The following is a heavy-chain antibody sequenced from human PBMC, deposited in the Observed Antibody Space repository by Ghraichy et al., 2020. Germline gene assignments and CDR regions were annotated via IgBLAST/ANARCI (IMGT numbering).Heavy chain of an antibody. D-gene: IGHD1-7*01. CDR2: IYTSGST. CDR1: GGSISSYY. V-gene: IGHV4-4*07. Sequence: SQTLSLTCTVSGGSISSYYWSWIRQPAGKGLEWIGRIYTSGSTNYNPSLKSRVTMSVDTSKNQFSLKLSSVTAADTAVYYCARDRATFLPTGTTAVFDYWGQGTLVTVSS. J-gene: IGHJ4*02. CDR3: ARDRATFLPTGTTAVFDY.